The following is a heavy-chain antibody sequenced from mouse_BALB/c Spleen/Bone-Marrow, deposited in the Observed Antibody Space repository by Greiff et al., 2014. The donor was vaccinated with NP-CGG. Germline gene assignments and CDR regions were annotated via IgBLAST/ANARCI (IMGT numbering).Heavy chain of an antibody. CDR3: ARGWTTVVFDY. CDR1: GYIIASYV. CDR2: INHYNDDA. J-gene: IGHJ2*01. D-gene: IGHD1-1*01. V-gene: IGHV1-14*01. Sequence: VQLKESGPELVKPGASVKMSCKASGYIIASYVMHWVKQKPGQGLEWIGYINHYNDDAEYNETFKGKATLTSDRSSTTAYMELSSLTSEDSAVYYCARGWTTVVFDYWGQGTTLTVSS.